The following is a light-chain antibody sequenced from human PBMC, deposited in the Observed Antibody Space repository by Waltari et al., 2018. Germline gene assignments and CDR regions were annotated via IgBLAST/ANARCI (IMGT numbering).Light chain of an antibody. CDR1: QGISSA. CDR2: DAS. J-gene: IGKJ5*01. V-gene: IGKV1-13*02. CDR3: QQFNSYPS. Sequence: AIQLTQSPSSLSASVGDRVTITCRASQGISSALACYQQKPGKAPKLLIYDASSVESGVPSRISGSGSATDFTLTISRLQPEDFASYCCQQFNSYPSFGQGTRLEIK.